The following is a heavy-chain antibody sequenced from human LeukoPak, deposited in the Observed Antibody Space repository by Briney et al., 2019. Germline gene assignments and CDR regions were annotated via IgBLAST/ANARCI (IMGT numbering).Heavy chain of an antibody. D-gene: IGHD2-21*02. V-gene: IGHV1-2*02. CDR1: GYRFISNY. J-gene: IGHJ4*02. CDR2: MHPGNGNT. CDR3: AREGSYCVGGDCYSFDF. Sequence: ASVKVSCKACGYRFISNYIQWVRQAPGLGPEWMGWMHPGNGNTRYAEKFQGRVTMTRDTSINTACMDLSSLRSDDTAVYYCAREGSYCVGGDCYSFDFWGQGTLITVSS.